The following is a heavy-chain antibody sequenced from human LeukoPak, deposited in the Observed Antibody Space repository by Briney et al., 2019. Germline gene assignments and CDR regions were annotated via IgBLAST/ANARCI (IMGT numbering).Heavy chain of an antibody. Sequence: ASVKVSCKASGYTFTSYDINWVRQATGQGLEWMGWMNPNSGNTGYAQKFQGRVTMTRNTSISTAYMELSSLRSEDTAVYYCARGRYDFWSGPLYYFDYWGQGTLSPSPQ. CDR1: GYTFTSYD. CDR3: ARGRYDFWSGPLYYFDY. CDR2: MNPNSGNT. D-gene: IGHD3-3*01. J-gene: IGHJ4*02. V-gene: IGHV1-8*01.